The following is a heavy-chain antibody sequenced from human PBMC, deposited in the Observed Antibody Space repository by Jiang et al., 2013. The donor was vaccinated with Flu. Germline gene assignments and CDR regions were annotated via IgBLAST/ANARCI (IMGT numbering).Heavy chain of an antibody. Sequence: VQLLESGGGVVQPGRSLRLSCAASGFTFSRYVMHWVRQAPGKGLEWVAVISNDGSNKNYADSVKGRFTISRDNSNNTLYLQMNSLRAEDTAVFYCSRVGQQERGEFDHWGQGTLVTVSS. D-gene: IGHD1-1*01. CDR1: GFTFSRYV. CDR3: SRVGQQERGEFDH. CDR2: ISNDGSNK. J-gene: IGHJ4*02. V-gene: IGHV3-30-3*01.